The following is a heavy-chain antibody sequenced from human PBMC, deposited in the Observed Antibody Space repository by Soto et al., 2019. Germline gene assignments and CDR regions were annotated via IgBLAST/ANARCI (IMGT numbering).Heavy chain of an antibody. CDR1: GGSFSGYD. D-gene: IGHD3-10*01. V-gene: IGHV4-34*01. CDR3: ARGVPYYYGSGASGWFDP. J-gene: IGHJ5*02. CDR2: INHSGST. Sequence: QVQLQQWGAGLLKPTETLSLTGAVYGGSFSGYDWSWIRQPPGKGLEWIGEINHSGSTNYNPSLKSRVTISVDTSKNQFSLKLSSVTAADTAVYYCARGVPYYYGSGASGWFDPWGQGTLVTVSS.